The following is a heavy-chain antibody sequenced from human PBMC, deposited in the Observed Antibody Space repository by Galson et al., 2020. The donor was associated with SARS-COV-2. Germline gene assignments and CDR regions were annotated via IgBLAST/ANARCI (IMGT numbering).Heavy chain of an antibody. V-gene: IGHV3-43*01. J-gene: IGHJ6*02. CDR1: EFTFNDYT. D-gene: IGHD5-12*01. CDR2: ISWDGYSA. CDR3: AKEVASGRIEVLYYYAMDV. Sequence: GGSLRLSCVASEFTFNDYTMHWVRQAPGKGLEWVSLISWDGYSAYYSDSVRGRFTVSRDNNKNSLYLQVSSLRTEDTAMYYCAKEVASGRIEVLYYYAMDVWGQGTAVTVSS.